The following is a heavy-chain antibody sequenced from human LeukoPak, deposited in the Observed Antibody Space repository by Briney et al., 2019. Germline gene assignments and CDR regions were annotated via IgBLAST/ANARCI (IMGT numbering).Heavy chain of an antibody. V-gene: IGHV4-4*02. D-gene: IGHD4-17*01. J-gene: IGHJ4*02. Sequence: SETLCLTCAVSGGSFSSSNRWSWVHQPPGKGLEWIWEIYHSGTTNYNPSLKSRVTISVDESKNQFSLNLSSVTAADTAVYYCARWSSVTTYHYWGEGTLVTVSS. CDR2: IYHSGTT. CDR1: GGSFSSSNR. CDR3: ARWSSVTTYHY.